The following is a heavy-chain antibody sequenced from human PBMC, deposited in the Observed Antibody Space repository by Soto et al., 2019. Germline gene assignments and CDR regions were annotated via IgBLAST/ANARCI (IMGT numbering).Heavy chain of an antibody. D-gene: IGHD3-10*01. V-gene: IGHV3-33*01. CDR2: IWYDGSNK. CDR3: ARDRVLWFGEDDYYGMDV. CDR1: GFTFSSYG. Sequence: QVQLVESGGGVVQPGRSLRLSCAASGFTFSSYGMHWVRQAPGKGLEWVAVIWYDGSNKYYADSVKGRFTISRDNSKNPLYLQMNSLRAEDTAVYYCARDRVLWFGEDDYYGMDVWGQGTTVTVSS. J-gene: IGHJ6*02.